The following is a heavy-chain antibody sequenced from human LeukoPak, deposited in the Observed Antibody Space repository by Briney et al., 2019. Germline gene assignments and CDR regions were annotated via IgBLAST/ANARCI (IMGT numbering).Heavy chain of an antibody. V-gene: IGHV3-21*01. D-gene: IGHD5-12*01. Sequence: GGSLRLSCAASGFTFSSYSMNWVRQAPGKGLEWVSSISSSSSYIYYADSVKGRLTISRDNAKNSLYLQMNSLRAEDTAVYYCARVAATTMSYYYYYGMDVWGKGTTVTVSS. J-gene: IGHJ6*04. CDR3: ARVAATTMSYYYYYGMDV. CDR1: GFTFSSYS. CDR2: ISSSSSYI.